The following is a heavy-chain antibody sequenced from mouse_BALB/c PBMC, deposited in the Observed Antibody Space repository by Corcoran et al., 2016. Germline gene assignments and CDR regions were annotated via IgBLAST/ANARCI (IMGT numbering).Heavy chain of an antibody. J-gene: IGHJ2*01. CDR2: ILPGSGRT. Sequence: QVQLQQSGAELMKPGASVKISCKATGYTFSSYWIEWVKQRPGHGLEWIGEILPGSGRTNYNEKIKGKATFTADTSSNTAYMQLSSLTSEDSGVDYSARYYRYDFDYWGQGTTLTVSS. CDR3: ARYYRYDFDY. CDR1: GYTFSSYW. D-gene: IGHD2-14*01. V-gene: IGHV1-9*01.